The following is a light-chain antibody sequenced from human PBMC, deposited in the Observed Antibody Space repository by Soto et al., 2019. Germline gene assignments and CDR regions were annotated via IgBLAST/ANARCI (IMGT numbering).Light chain of an antibody. V-gene: IGLV2-14*01. CDR1: SGDVGAYNY. CDR3: SSYTTGSTHVV. Sequence: QSALTQPASVSGSPGQSIPISCTGTSGDVGAYNYVSWFQQHPGKAPKLMIYEVSNRPSGVSNRFSGSKSGNTASLTISGLQAEDEADYYCSSYTTGSTHVVFGGGTKLTVL. J-gene: IGLJ2*01. CDR2: EVS.